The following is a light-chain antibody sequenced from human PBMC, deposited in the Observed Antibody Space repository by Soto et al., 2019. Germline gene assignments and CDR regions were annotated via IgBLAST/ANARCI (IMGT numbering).Light chain of an antibody. CDR1: SSDVGGFNS. CDR2: EVN. V-gene: IGLV2-14*01. CDR3: SSYTSSSTDV. Sequence: QSALTQPASVSGSPGQSITISCTGTSSDVGGFNSVSWYQQHPGKAPKLMIYEVNNRPSGVSNRFSGSKSGNTASLTISGLQTEDEADYYCSSYTSSSTDVFGTGTKLTVL. J-gene: IGLJ1*01.